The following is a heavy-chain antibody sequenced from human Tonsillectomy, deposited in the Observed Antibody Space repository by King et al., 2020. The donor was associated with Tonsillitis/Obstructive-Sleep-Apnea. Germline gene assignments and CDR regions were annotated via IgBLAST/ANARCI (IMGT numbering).Heavy chain of an antibody. Sequence: VQLVESGGGLIQPGGSLRLSCAASGFTVSSNYMSWVRQAPGKGLEWVSGIYSGGSTYYADSVKGRFTISRDNSKNTLYLQMNSLRAEDTAVYYFASRPYYDSSGYFDAFDIWGQGTMVTVSS. D-gene: IGHD3-22*01. J-gene: IGHJ3*02. CDR2: IYSGGST. V-gene: IGHV3-53*01. CDR3: ASRPYYDSSGYFDAFDI. CDR1: GFTVSSNY.